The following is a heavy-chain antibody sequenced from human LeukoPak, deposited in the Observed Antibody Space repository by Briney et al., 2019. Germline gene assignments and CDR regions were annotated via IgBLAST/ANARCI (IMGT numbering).Heavy chain of an antibody. CDR3: ARDRGYYDFWSGPVDYMDV. D-gene: IGHD3-3*01. CDR2: IKQDRSEK. Sequence: GGSLRLSCAASGFTFSSYWMSWVRQAPGKGLEWVANIKQDRSEKYYVDSVKGRFTISRDNAKNSLYLQRNSLRADDTAVYYCARDRGYYDFWSGPVDYMDVWGKGTTVTVSS. CDR1: GFTFSSYW. V-gene: IGHV3-7*01. J-gene: IGHJ6*03.